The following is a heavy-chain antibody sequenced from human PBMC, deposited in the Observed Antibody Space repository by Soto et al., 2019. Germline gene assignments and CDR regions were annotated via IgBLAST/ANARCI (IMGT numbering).Heavy chain of an antibody. V-gene: IGHV1-3*04. J-gene: IGHJ4*02. CDR2: INSANGKT. D-gene: IGHD6-13*01. CDR1: GYSFTTYA. Sequence: QVQLVQSGAEVKKPGASVKVSCKAFGYSFTTYAIQWVRQAPGQRLEWMGWINSANGKTKYSQKFQGRVTNTRDTSASTAYMELSSLTSEATAVYYCARDLGAAALDFWGQGTLVTVSS. CDR3: ARDLGAAALDF.